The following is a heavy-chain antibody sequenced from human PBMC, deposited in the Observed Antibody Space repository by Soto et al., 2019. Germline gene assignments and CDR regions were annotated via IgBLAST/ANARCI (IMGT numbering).Heavy chain of an antibody. CDR2: INHSGST. CDR3: ARGGYSYGYGMDV. J-gene: IGHJ6*02. D-gene: IGHD5-18*01. Sequence: PSETLSLTCAVYGGSFGGYYWSWIRQPPGKGLEWIGEINHSGSTNYNPSLKSRVTISVDTSKNQFSLKLSSVTAADTAVYYCARGGYSYGYGMDVWGQGTTVTVSS. V-gene: IGHV4-34*01. CDR1: GGSFGGYY.